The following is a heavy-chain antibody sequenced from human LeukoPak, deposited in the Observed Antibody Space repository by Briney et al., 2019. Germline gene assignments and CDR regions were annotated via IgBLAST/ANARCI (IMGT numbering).Heavy chain of an antibody. CDR1: GGTFSSYA. CDR2: IIPIFGTA. D-gene: IGHD2-2*01. CDR3: ARQRYCSSTSGYHFDY. Sequence: SVKVSCKASGGTFSSYAISWVRQAPGQGLEWMGGIIPIFGTANYAQKFQGRVTITADESTRTAYMELSSLRSEHTTRSYCARQRYCSSTSGYHFDYWGQGTLVTVSS. V-gene: IGHV1-69*13. J-gene: IGHJ4*02.